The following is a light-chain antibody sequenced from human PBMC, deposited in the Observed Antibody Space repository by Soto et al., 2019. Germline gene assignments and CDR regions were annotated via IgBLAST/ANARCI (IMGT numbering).Light chain of an antibody. CDR1: QSISSW. Sequence: IKVTQSPSAMSASVRDRVTITCRASQSISSWLAWYQQKPGKAPKLLIYKASSLESGVPSRFSGSGSGTEFTLTISSLQPDDFATYYCQQYNSYSVTFGQGTKVDIK. V-gene: IGKV1-5*03. CDR3: QQYNSYSVT. CDR2: KAS. J-gene: IGKJ1*01.